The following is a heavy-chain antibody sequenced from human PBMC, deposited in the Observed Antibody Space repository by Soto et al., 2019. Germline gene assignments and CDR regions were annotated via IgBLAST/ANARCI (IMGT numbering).Heavy chain of an antibody. J-gene: IGHJ4*02. CDR2: ISYDGSNK. CDR3: AKTKPPGYGDLYYFDY. Sequence: QVQLVESGGGVVQPGRSLRLSCAASGFTFSSYGMHWVRQAPGKGLEWVAVISYDGSNKYYADSVKGRFTISRDNSKNTLYLQMNSLRAEDTAVYYCAKTKPPGYGDLYYFDYWGQGTLVTVSS. D-gene: IGHD4-17*01. CDR1: GFTFSSYG. V-gene: IGHV3-30*18.